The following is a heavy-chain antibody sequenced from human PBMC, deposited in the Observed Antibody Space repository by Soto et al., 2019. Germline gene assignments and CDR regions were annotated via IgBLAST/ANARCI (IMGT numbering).Heavy chain of an antibody. CDR3: AAPRDEYGSGVSWFTYGMDI. D-gene: IGHD3-10*01. CDR1: GFNFSYFA. CDR2: LDGAGGST. Sequence: GGSLRLSCLDSGFNFSYFAMTWVRHFPGRGLEWVASLDGAGGSTYYAESVRGRFSISRDNSQNTLFLQMKRLTVDDTAIYYCAAPRDEYGSGVSWFTYGMDIWGQGTTVTVSS. J-gene: IGHJ6*02. V-gene: IGHV3-23*01.